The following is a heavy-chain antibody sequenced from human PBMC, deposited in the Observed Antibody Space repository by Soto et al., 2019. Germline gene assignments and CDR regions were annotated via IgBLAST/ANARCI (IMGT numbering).Heavy chain of an antibody. CDR2: ISPFGGAT. CDR1: GYSVSNDY. V-gene: IGHV1-46*01. D-gene: IGHD3-16*01. Sequence: ASVKVSCKASGYSVSNDYLHWVRQAPGQGFEWLGLISPFGGATAYAQRFKGRVTVTMDKSSTTFYLELSSLRSDDTAVYYCAKGRGGKTVYNFGMDVWGQGPTVTVSS. J-gene: IGHJ6*02. CDR3: AKGRGGKTVYNFGMDV.